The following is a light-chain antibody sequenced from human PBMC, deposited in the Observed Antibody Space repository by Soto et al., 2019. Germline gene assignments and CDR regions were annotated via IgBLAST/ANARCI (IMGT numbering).Light chain of an antibody. CDR2: LNTDGSH. CDR3: QTWDTGPHVV. V-gene: IGLV4-69*01. CDR1: SGHSSYA. J-gene: IGLJ2*01. Sequence: QPVLTQSPSASASLGASVKRTWTLSSGHSSYAIAWHQQQPEKGPRYLMKLNTDGSHSKGDGIPDRFSGSSSGAERYLTISSLQSEDEADYYCQTWDTGPHVVFGGATKLTVL.